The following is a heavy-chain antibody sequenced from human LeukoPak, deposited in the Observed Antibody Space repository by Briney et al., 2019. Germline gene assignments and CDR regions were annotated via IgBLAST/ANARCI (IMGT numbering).Heavy chain of an antibody. J-gene: IGHJ4*02. V-gene: IGHV3-23*01. CDR1: GFTFNSYA. Sequence: GGSLRLSCAASGFTFNSYAMSWVRQAPGKGLEWVSAISGSGGSTYYADSVKGRFTISRDNSKNTLYLQMNSLRAEDTAVYYCASSLRLWGTFDYWGQGTLVTVSS. D-gene: IGHD6-25*01. CDR3: ASSLRLWGTFDY. CDR2: ISGSGGST.